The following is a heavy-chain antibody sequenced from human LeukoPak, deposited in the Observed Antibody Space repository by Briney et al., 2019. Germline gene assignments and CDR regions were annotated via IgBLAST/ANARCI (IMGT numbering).Heavy chain of an antibody. CDR2: ISAYNGNT. CDR1: GYTFTSYG. V-gene: IGHV1-18*01. CDR3: ARACTTPRSLLWFGGLLSLGVNWFDP. J-gene: IGHJ5*02. D-gene: IGHD3-10*01. Sequence: VASVKVSCKASGYTFTSYGISWVRQAPGQGLEWMGWISAYNGNTNYAQKLQGRVTMTTDTSTSTAYMELRSLRSDDTAVYYCARACTTPRSLLWFGGLLSLGVNWFDPWGQGTLVTVSS.